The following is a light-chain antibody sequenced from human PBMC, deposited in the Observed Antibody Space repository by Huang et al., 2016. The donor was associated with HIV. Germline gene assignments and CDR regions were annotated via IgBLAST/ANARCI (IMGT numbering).Light chain of an antibody. J-gene: IGKJ3*01. CDR2: GAS. CDR1: QDISSY. Sequence: IQLTQSPASLSASVGDRVTITCRASQDISSYLAWYQQKPGKAPNLLIYGASTFQSGAPSRFSGRGSGTFFILTISNLQPEDFATYYCQQFNSFSFGPGTKVDV. V-gene: IGKV1-9*01. CDR3: QQFNSFS.